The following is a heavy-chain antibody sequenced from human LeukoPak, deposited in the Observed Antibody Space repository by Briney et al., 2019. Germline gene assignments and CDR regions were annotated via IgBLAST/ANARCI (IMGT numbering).Heavy chain of an antibody. CDR3: ARRRGIRGVTYWVDP. V-gene: IGHV1-8*01. D-gene: IGHD3-10*01. CDR2: MNPNSGDT. Sequence: ASVKVSCKASGYTFAIYEINWVRLATGQGLEWMGWMNPNSGDTGYAQNFQGRVTMTRNTSISTAYMELSSLRSEDTALYYCARRRGIRGVTYWVDPWGHGNLVTVSS. J-gene: IGHJ5*02. CDR1: GYTFAIYE.